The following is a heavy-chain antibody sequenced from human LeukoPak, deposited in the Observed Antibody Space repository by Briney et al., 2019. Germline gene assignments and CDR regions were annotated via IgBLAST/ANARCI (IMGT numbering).Heavy chain of an antibody. D-gene: IGHD3-22*01. Sequence: SETLSLTCAVYGGSFSGYYWSWIRQPPGKGLEWIGEINHIGSTIYNPSLNSRVTISLDTSKNQFSLKLSSVTAADTAVYYCAGVDDSSVYYSTYGAFDIWAQGKMVT. V-gene: IGHV4-34*01. J-gene: IGHJ3*02. CDR2: INHIGST. CDR1: GGSFSGYY. CDR3: AGVDDSSVYYSTYGAFDI.